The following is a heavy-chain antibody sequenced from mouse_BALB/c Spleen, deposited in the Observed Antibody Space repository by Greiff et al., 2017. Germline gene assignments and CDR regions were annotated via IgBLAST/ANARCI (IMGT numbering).Heavy chain of an antibody. Sequence: VLLVESGPGLVAPSQSLSITCTASGFSLTGYGVNWVRQPPGKGLEWLGMIWGDGSTDYNSPLKSRLSISKDNSTSQVIFIMNSLQTDDTARYYCARDLGTTDWYIEVWGAGTTVTVSS. CDR2: IWGDGST. J-gene: IGHJ1*01. CDR3: ARDLGTTDWYIEV. D-gene: IGHD2-12*01. CDR1: GFSLTGYG. V-gene: IGHV2-6-7*01.